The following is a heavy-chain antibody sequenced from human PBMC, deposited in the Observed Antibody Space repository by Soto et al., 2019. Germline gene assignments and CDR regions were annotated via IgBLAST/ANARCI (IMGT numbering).Heavy chain of an antibody. CDR2: IIPIFGTA. Sequence: GSSVQVSCTASGGTFSSYAISWVRQAPGQGLEWMGGIIPIFGTANYAQKFQGRVTITADESTSTAYMELSSLRSEDTAVYYGLRYYYGPGRVFDFWGQGILVTVAS. CDR1: GGTFSSYA. J-gene: IGHJ4*02. CDR3: LRYYYGPGRVFDF. D-gene: IGHD3-10*01. V-gene: IGHV1-69*01.